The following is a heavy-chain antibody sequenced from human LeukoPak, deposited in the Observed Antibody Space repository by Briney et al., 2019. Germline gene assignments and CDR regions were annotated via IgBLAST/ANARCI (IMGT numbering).Heavy chain of an antibody. Sequence: KTSETLSLTCTVSLDSTTSNFWSWVRQPPGKGPEWIGEIHRSGSPNYNPSLQSRVTISIDRSRNQIALELSSVTAADTAVYYCAREREPYYYGSGSSGGDWVWGQGTLVTVSS. CDR3: AREREPYYYGSGSSGGDWV. D-gene: IGHD3-10*01. V-gene: IGHV4-4*02. J-gene: IGHJ4*02. CDR2: IHRSGSP. CDR1: LDSTTSNF.